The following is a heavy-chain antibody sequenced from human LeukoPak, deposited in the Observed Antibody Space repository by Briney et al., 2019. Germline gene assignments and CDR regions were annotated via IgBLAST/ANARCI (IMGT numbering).Heavy chain of an antibody. V-gene: IGHV5-51*01. D-gene: IGHD1-26*01. Sequence: GESLKISCKGSGYSFTSYWIGWVRQMPGKGLEWMGIIYPGDSDTRYSPSFQGQVTISADKSISTAYLQWSSLKASDTAMYYCARLKWELRDYYYYYVDVWGKGTTVTVSS. CDR3: ARLKWELRDYYYYYVDV. CDR2: IYPGDSDT. CDR1: GYSFTSYW. J-gene: IGHJ6*03.